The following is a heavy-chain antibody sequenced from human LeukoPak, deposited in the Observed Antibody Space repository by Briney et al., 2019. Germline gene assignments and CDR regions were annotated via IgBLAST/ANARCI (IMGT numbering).Heavy chain of an antibody. CDR3: ARVVPGTGFFY. Sequence: GASLILSCAASCFTISSYSMRWVRQAPGKGLEWGSSISSTSSHIYYADSVKGRFTISRDNAKNSLYLQMNSLRAEDTAVYYCARVVPGTGFFYWGQGTLVTVSS. J-gene: IGHJ4*02. V-gene: IGHV3-21*01. CDR2: ISSTSSHI. CDR1: CFTISSYS. D-gene: IGHD2-8*02.